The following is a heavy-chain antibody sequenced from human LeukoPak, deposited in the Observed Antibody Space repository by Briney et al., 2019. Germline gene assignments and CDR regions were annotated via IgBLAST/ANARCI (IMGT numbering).Heavy chain of an antibody. V-gene: IGHV3-21*01. Sequence: GGSLRLSCAASGFTFSSYSMNWVRQAPGKGLEWVSSISSSSSYIYYADSVKGRFTISRDNAKNSLYLQMNSLRAEDTAVYYCARGVSSGWYTGGAFDIWGQGTMVTVSS. D-gene: IGHD6-19*01. J-gene: IGHJ3*02. CDR2: ISSSSSYI. CDR1: GFTFSSYS. CDR3: ARGVSSGWYTGGAFDI.